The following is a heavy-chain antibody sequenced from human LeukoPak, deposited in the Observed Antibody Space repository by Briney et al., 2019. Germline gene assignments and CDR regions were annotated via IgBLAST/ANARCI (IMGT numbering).Heavy chain of an antibody. Sequence: SETLSLTCTVSGGSIKDTAFHCAWVRQPPGKEPQWIVSVYHSGNVYYNPSLKRRFTISVDMSKNQFYLQLRSVTAADTAVFYCSRVDSINYYMDVWGNGTTVIVS. CDR2: VYHSGNV. CDR1: GGSIKDTAFH. CDR3: SRVDSINYYMDV. J-gene: IGHJ6*03. V-gene: IGHV4-39*01. D-gene: IGHD5-12*01.